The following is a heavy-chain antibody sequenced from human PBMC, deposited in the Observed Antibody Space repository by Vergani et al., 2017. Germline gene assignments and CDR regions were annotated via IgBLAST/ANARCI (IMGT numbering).Heavy chain of an antibody. CDR3: ARGRGQLVQYYYYMDV. CDR1: GASITSGSFY. V-gene: IGHV4-61*02. CDR2: IHASGTK. Sequence: QVHLNEAGPGLVKPSQTLSLTCTVSGASITSGSFYWSWIRQPAGKGLEWIGRIHASGTKNYNPSLRSRVTLSVDTSKNQLSLKMISVTAADTAVYYCARGRGQLVQYYYYMDVWGKGTTVTVSS. J-gene: IGHJ6*03. D-gene: IGHD6-6*01.